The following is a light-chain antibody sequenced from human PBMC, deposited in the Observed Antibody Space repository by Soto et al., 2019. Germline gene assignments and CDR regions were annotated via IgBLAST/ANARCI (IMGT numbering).Light chain of an antibody. CDR3: SSCSTSSPHVV. V-gene: IGLV2-14*01. CDR2: EVT. J-gene: IGLJ2*01. CDR1: SSDVGGCKY. Sequence: QSVLTQPASVSGSPGQSITISCTGTSSDVGGCKYVSWYQQHPGKAPKLMIYEVTYRPSGVSNRFSGSKSDNTAALTISGLQAEDEADYYCSSCSTSSPHVVFGGGTKLTVL.